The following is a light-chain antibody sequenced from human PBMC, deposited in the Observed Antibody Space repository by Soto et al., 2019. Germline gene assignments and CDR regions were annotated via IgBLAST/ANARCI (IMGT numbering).Light chain of an antibody. J-gene: IGKJ4*01. Sequence: DIQMTQSPSSLSASVGDRVTITCRASQSISSYLNWYQQKPGKAPKLLIYAASSLKSGVPSRFSGSGSGTDFTLTISRLPHEDFATYYCQQSYSTLATFGGGTKVEIK. CDR3: QQSYSTLAT. CDR2: AAS. V-gene: IGKV1-39*01. CDR1: QSISSY.